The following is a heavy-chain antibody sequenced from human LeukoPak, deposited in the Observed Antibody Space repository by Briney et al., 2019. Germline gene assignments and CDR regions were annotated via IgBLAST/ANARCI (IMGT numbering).Heavy chain of an antibody. V-gene: IGHV3-23*01. D-gene: IGHD6-19*01. Sequence: PGGSLRLSCAAFGFTFSTSAMNWVRQAPGKGLEWLSHISGSGDDTQYADSVKGRFTISRDNSKDTLYLQMNILRGDDTAVYYCVRRQQTSGWGPLNWFDPWGQGTLVAVSS. CDR1: GFTFSTSA. J-gene: IGHJ5*02. CDR3: VRRQQTSGWGPLNWFDP. CDR2: ISGSGDDT.